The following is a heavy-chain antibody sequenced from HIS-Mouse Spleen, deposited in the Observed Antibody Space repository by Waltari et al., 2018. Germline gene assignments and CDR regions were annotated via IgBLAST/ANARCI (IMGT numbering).Heavy chain of an antibody. CDR2: ISYDGSNK. CDR3: AKDLGGDWFDP. V-gene: IGHV3-30*18. Sequence: QVQLVESGGGVVQPGRSLRLSCAASGVTFSSYGLQWVRQAPGKGLEWVAVISYDGSNKYYAASVKGRFTISRDNSKNTLYLQMNSLRAEDTAVYYCAKDLGGDWFDPWGQGTLVTVSS. CDR1: GVTFSSYG. D-gene: IGHD3-16*01. J-gene: IGHJ5*02.